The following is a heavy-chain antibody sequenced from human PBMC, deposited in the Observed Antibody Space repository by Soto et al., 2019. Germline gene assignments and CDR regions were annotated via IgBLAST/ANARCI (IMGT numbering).Heavy chain of an antibody. V-gene: IGHV1-3*01. CDR3: AMEVYYYDSSGYFDY. CDR2: INAGNINT. D-gene: IGHD3-22*01. Sequence: ASVKVSCKASGNTFTTYAVHWVRQAPGQRLEWMGWINAGNINTNYSQKFQGRVTITGDTSASTAYMELSRLRSDDTAVYYCAMEVYYYDSSGYFDYWGQGTLVTVSS. CDR1: GNTFTTYA. J-gene: IGHJ4*02.